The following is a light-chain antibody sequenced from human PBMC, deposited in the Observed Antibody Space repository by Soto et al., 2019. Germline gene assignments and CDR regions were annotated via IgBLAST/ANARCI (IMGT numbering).Light chain of an antibody. Sequence: EIVLTQSPGTLSLSPGDRATLSCRASQSVNSNYLAWYQRKPGQAPRLLIYGASNRTTDIPYRFSASGSGTDLALTITRREAEDAAVDYCQHYDSAPPTFGQGTKVEVK. CDR2: GAS. J-gene: IGKJ1*01. V-gene: IGKV3-20*01. CDR3: QHYDSAPPT. CDR1: QSVNSNY.